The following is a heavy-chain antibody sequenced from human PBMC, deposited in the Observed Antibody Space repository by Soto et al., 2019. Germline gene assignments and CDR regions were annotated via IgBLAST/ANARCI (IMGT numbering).Heavy chain of an antibody. J-gene: IGHJ6*02. CDR1: GGSISSGDYY. D-gene: IGHD5-12*01. Sequence: RAGASETLSLTCTVSGGSISSGDYYWSWIRQPPGKGLEWIGYIYYSGSTYYNPSLKSRVTIAVDTSKNQFALKLSSVTAADTAVYYGARDGGPHSGYEYGGTYYYYGTDVWGQGTTVTLSS. CDR3: ARDGGPHSGYEYGGTYYYYGTDV. V-gene: IGHV4-30-4*02. CDR2: IYYSGST.